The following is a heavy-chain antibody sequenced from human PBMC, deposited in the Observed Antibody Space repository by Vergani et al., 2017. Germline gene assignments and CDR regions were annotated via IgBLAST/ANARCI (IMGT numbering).Heavy chain of an antibody. CDR2: IYSGGST. J-gene: IGHJ6*02. D-gene: IGHD6-6*01. Sequence: EVQLLESGGGLVPPGGSLRLSCAASGFTFSSYAMSWVRQAPGKGLEWVSVIYSGGSTYYADSVKGRFTISRHNSKNTLYLQMNSLRAEDTAVYYCARVAAPDYYYYYGMDVWGQGTTVTVSS. CDR1: GFTFSSYA. CDR3: ARVAAPDYYYYYGMDV. V-gene: IGHV3-23*03.